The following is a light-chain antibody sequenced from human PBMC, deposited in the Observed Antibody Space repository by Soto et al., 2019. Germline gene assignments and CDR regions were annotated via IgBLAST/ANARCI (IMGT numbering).Light chain of an antibody. CDR1: SSNIGAGYD. V-gene: IGLV1-40*01. CDR2: GNS. CDR3: QCYDRSLSGYI. Sequence: QFALTHPPSVSEAPGQRVTISCTGISSNIGAGYDVHWYQQLPGTAPNLLIYGNSNRPSGVPDRFSGSKSGTSASLAITGLQAEDEADYYCQCYDRSLSGYIFGTGNKVTVL. J-gene: IGLJ1*01.